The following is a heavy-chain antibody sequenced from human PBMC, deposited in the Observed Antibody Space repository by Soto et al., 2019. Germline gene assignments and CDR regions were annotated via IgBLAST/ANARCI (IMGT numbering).Heavy chain of an antibody. CDR2: INHSGST. J-gene: IGHJ5*02. CDR3: ARGRGLGSLEWLLGYNWFDP. D-gene: IGHD3-3*01. Sequence: SETLSLTCAVYGGSFSGYYWSWIRQPPGKGLEWIGEINHSGSTNYNPSLKSRVTMSVDTSKNQFSLKLGSVTAADTAVYYCARGRGLGSLEWLLGYNWFDPWGQGTLVTVSS. CDR1: GGSFSGYY. V-gene: IGHV4-34*01.